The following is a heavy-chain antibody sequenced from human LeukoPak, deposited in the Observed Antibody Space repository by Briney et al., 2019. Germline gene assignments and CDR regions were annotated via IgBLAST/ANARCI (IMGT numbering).Heavy chain of an antibody. CDR1: GFTFSSYA. CDR3: ARAQIVVVITTHFDY. J-gene: IGHJ4*02. Sequence: GGSLRLSCAASGFTFSSYAMSWVRQAPGKGLEGGSAISGSGGSTYYADSVKGRFTISRDNSKNALYLQMNSLRAEDTAVYYCARAQIVVVITTHFDYWGQGTLVTVSS. CDR2: ISGSGGST. D-gene: IGHD3-22*01. V-gene: IGHV3-23*01.